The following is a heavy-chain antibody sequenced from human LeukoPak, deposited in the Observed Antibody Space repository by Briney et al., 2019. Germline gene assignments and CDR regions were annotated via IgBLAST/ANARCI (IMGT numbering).Heavy chain of an antibody. V-gene: IGHV3-21*01. Sequence: PGGSLRLPCTASGFTFSNHAMTWVRQPPGMGLEWVASMSSGGTYIYYAHSVRGPFTISRDNAKNSLYLVMNSLRAEDTATYYCARDRPTGASRVFVVQWGQGTLVTVSS. J-gene: IGHJ4*02. CDR2: MSSGGTYI. D-gene: IGHD2-15*01. CDR1: GFTFSNHA. CDR3: ARDRPTGASRVFVVQ.